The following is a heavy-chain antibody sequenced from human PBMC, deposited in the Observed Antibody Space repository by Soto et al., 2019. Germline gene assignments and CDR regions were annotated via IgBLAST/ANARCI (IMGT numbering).Heavy chain of an antibody. CDR1: GFTFSKYA. J-gene: IGHJ4*02. CDR2: ISGSGGST. D-gene: IGHD5-12*01. CDR3: AKERVATIWRGRVFDY. V-gene: IGHV3-23*01. Sequence: EVQLLESGGGLVQPGGSLRLSCAASGFTFSKYAMSWVSQAPGKGLEWVSAISGSGGSTYYADSVKGRFTISRDNSKNTLYLQINSLRAEDTAVYFCAKERVATIWRGRVFDYLGQGTLVAVSS.